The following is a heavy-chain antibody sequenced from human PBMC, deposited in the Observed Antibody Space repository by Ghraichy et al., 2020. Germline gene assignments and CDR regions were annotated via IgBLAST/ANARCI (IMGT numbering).Heavy chain of an antibody. CDR2: INHSGST. D-gene: IGHD1-7*01. V-gene: IGHV4-34*01. J-gene: IGHJ4*02. CDR1: GGSFSGYY. CDR3: AIESITGTTS. Sequence: SETLSLTCAVYGGSFSGYYWSWIRQPPGKGLEWIGEINHSGSTNYNPSLKSRVTISVDTSKNQFSLKLSSVTAADTAVYHCAIESITGTTSWGQGTLVTVSS.